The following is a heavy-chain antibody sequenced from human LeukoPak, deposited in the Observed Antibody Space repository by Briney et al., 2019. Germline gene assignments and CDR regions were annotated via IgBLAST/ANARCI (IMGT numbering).Heavy chain of an antibody. CDR3: ARNGPHYYDKSGYLDS. CDR2: IDYSRDT. Sequence: SETLSLTCTVSGGSISSYYWSWIRQPPGKGLEWIGNIDYSRDTNYNPSIRSRVTISVDKSRNQFSLKLNSVTAADTAVYYCARNGPHYYDKSGYLDSWGQGTLVTVSS. J-gene: IGHJ4*02. V-gene: IGHV4-59*03. D-gene: IGHD3-22*01. CDR1: GGSISSYY.